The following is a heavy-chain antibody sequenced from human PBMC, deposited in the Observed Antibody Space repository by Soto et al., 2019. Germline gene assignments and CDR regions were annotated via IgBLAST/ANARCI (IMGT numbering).Heavy chain of an antibody. CDR2: IGTAGDP. J-gene: IGHJ6*02. Sequence: LRLSCVASGFILSGYDMHWVRQATGEGLEWVSAIGTAGDPYYSGSVKGRFTISRGNAENSVYLQMNSLRAGDTAVYYCARAGYDSSGYYFYAMDVWGPGTTVTVSS. CDR1: GFILSGYD. CDR3: ARAGYDSSGYYFYAMDV. V-gene: IGHV3-13*05. D-gene: IGHD3-22*01.